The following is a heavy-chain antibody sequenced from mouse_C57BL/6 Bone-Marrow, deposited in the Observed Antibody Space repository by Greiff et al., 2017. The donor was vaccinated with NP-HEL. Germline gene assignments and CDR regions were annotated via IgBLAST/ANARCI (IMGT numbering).Heavy chain of an antibody. CDR3: ASGLPPTGGYFDV. V-gene: IGHV14-3*01. CDR1: GFNIKNTY. CDR2: IDPANGNT. J-gene: IGHJ1*03. Sequence: EVQLQESVAELVRPGASVKLSCTASGFNIKNTYMHWVKQRPEQGLEWIGRIDPANGNTKYAPKFQGKATITADTSSNTAYLQLSSLTSEDTAIYYCASGLPPTGGYFDVWGTGTTVTVSS. D-gene: IGHD3-1*01.